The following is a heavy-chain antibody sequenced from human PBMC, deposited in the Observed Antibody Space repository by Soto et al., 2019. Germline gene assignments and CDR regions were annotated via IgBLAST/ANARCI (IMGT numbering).Heavy chain of an antibody. V-gene: IGHV4-31*03. Sequence: QVQLQESGPGLVKPSQTLSLTCTVSGGSISSGGYYWNWIRQHPGKGLEWIGYIYYIGSTYYNPSITSRVTTSLDTSKHQFSLTLSSVTAADTAVYYCARSVFPWGQGTLVTVSS. CDR2: IYYIGST. CDR3: ARSVFP. CDR1: GGSISSGGYY. J-gene: IGHJ5*02.